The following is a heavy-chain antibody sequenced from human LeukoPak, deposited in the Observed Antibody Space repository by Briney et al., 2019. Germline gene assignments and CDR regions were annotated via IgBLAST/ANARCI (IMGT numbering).Heavy chain of an antibody. D-gene: IGHD4-17*01. CDR1: GFSFSSYW. CDR2: LNTDGSST. V-gene: IGHV3-74*01. Sequence: PGGSLRLSCAASGFSFSSYWMHWVRQAPGKGLVWVSRLNTDGSSTNYADSVKGRFTISRDNAKNSLYLQMNSLRAEDTAVYYCARRPTVTTPLTAWGQGTLVTVSS. J-gene: IGHJ5*02. CDR3: ARRPTVTTPLTA.